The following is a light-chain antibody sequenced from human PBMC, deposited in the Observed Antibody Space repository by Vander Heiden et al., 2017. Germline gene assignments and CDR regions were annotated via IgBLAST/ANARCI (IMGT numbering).Light chain of an antibody. Sequence: DIQMTQSPSSLSASVGDRVTITCQASQDISNYLNWYQQKPGKAPKLLIYDASNLETGVPSRFSGSGSGTDFTFTISRLQPEDIATYYCQQYDNPLLTFGGGTKVEIK. CDR3: QQYDNPLLT. CDR1: QDISNY. V-gene: IGKV1-33*01. CDR2: DAS. J-gene: IGKJ4*01.